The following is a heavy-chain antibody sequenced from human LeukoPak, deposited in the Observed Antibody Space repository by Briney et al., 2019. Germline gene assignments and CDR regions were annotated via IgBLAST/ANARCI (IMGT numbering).Heavy chain of an antibody. J-gene: IGHJ4*02. CDR3: VEDSSPILQLLSY. D-gene: IGHD6-6*01. V-gene: IGHV3-9*01. Sequence: GGSLRLSCVVSGFTFGDSAMHWVRQAPGKGLEWVSSISWNRDSIHYADSVKGRFTISRDNAKNSLYLQMNSLRTEDTALYYCVEDSSPILQLLSYWGQGTLVTVSA. CDR2: ISWNRDSI. CDR1: GFTFGDSA.